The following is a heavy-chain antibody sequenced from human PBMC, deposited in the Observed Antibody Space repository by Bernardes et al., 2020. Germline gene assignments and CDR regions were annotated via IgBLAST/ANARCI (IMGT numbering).Heavy chain of an antibody. J-gene: IGHJ4*02. CDR3: ARSYCSSTSCYRARFDY. CDR1: GCSISSYY. D-gene: IGHD2-2*01. CDR2: IYYSGST. V-gene: IGHV4-59*01. Sequence: SETLSLTCTVSGCSISSYYLSWIRQPPGKGLEWIGYIYYSGSTNYNPSLKSRVTISVDTSKNQFSLKLSSVTAADTAVYYCARSYCSSTSCYRARFDYWCQGTLVTVSS.